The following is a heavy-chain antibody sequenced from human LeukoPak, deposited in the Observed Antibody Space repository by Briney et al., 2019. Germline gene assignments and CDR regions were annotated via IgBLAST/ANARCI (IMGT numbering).Heavy chain of an antibody. Sequence: SETLSLTCTVSGGSINSDSYYWSWIRRPAGKGLEWIGRVYASGSSNSNPSLKSRVTMSVDTSKDQISLKLSSVTAADTAVYYCARGLKTGMTGYYFDLWGRGTLVTVSS. CDR3: ARGLKTGMTGYYFDL. CDR2: VYASGSS. J-gene: IGHJ2*01. V-gene: IGHV4-61*02. CDR1: GGSINSDSYY. D-gene: IGHD3-9*01.